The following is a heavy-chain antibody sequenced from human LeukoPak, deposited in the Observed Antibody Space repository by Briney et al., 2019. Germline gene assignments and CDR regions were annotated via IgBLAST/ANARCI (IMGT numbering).Heavy chain of an antibody. D-gene: IGHD6-13*01. V-gene: IGHV3-74*01. J-gene: IGHJ4*02. CDR3: RTRRVAAGTIDY. Sequence: GSLRLSLAASGFTFSTYWMHWVRQAPGKGVVWVSRIHSDGSSTSYADSVEGRFTISRDNAKDTLYLQMNSLRAEDTAVYYCRTRRVAAGTIDYWGQGTLVTVSS. CDR1: GFTFSTYW. CDR2: IHSDGSST.